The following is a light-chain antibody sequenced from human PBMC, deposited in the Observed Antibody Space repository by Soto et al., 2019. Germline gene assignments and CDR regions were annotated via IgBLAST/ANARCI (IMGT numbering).Light chain of an antibody. CDR1: SSNIGSKT. V-gene: IGLV1-44*01. CDR3: AAWDDSLNGYVV. CDR2: SNK. Sequence: QSVLTQPPSASGTPGQRVTISCSGSSSNIGSKTVNWYQQLPGTAPKLLIYSNKQRPSGVPDRFSGSKSGTSASLAITGLQSEDEADYYCAAWDDSLNGYVVFGGGTKLTVL. J-gene: IGLJ2*01.